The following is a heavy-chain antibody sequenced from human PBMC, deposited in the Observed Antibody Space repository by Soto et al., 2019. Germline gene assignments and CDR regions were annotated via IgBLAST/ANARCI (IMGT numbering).Heavy chain of an antibody. CDR2: IYYTGST. J-gene: IGHJ6*02. CDR1: GGSITTSSYF. CDR3: ARQGFGAPHGLVDV. D-gene: IGHD3-10*01. V-gene: IGHV4-39*01. Sequence: SETLSLTCTVSGGSITTSSYFWAWIRQPPGKGLEWIGCIYYTGSTFYNPSLKSRVTISLDTSKSQFSLKLTSVTATDTAVYYCARQGFGAPHGLVDVWGQGTTVTVSS.